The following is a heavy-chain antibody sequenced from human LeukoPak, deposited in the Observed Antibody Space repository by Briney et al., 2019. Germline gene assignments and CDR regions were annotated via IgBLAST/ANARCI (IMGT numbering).Heavy chain of an antibody. CDR3: ARDLGGYSYGSHFDY. Sequence: GGSLRLSCAASGFAFSRYSLNWVRQAPGKGLEWVSSITTSSSYIYYADSVKGRFTISRDNARNSLYLHMNSLRAEDTAVYYCARDLGGYSYGSHFDYWGQGTLVTVSS. CDR2: ITTSSSYI. V-gene: IGHV3-21*01. D-gene: IGHD5-18*01. J-gene: IGHJ4*02. CDR1: GFAFSRYS.